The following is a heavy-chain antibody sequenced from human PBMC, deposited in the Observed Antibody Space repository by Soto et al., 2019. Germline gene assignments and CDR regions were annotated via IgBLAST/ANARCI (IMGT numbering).Heavy chain of an antibody. D-gene: IGHD3-9*01. V-gene: IGHV4-61*01. CDR3: AREKTPMSPHYFYYGMDV. CDR1: GVSVSSESSY. Sequence: SETLSLTCSVSGVSVSSESSYWSWIRQPPGKGLEWIGYIYYSGNTNYKSSLKSRVTISVDTTDNQFSLKLNSVTAADTAVYYCAREKTPMSPHYFYYGMDVWGQGTTVTVSS. J-gene: IGHJ6*02. CDR2: IYYSGNT.